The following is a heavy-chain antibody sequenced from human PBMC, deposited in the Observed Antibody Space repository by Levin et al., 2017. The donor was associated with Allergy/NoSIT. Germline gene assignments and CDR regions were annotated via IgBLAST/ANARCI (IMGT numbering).Heavy chain of an antibody. V-gene: IGHV3-7*01. CDR2: IKFDGSVI. CDR1: GFTFSNYW. CDR3: TRDDELGDRHED. J-gene: IGHJ4*02. D-gene: IGHD2-21*02. Sequence: LPGGSLRLSCEGSGFTFSNYWMTWVRQAPGKGLEWVADIKFDGSVIYYAASVKGRFTISRDNAKNSLFLQMTSLRVDDTAFYYCTRDDELGDRHEDWGKGTLVTVSS.